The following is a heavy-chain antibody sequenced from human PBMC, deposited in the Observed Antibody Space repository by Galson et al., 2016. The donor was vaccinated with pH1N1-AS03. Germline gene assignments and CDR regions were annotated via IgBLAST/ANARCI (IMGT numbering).Heavy chain of an antibody. J-gene: IGHJ6*02. Sequence: ETLSLTCTVSGGSIGTSSYYWGWIRQPPGKGLEWIANIYYTGSTYYNPSLKSRVTISVDTSKNQFSLKLDSVTAADTALYYCARRRGFSSDYYGLDVWGQGTTVTVSS. CDR2: IYYTGST. CDR1: GGSIGTSSYY. CDR3: ARRRGFSSDYYGLDV. D-gene: IGHD5-18*01. V-gene: IGHV4-39*01.